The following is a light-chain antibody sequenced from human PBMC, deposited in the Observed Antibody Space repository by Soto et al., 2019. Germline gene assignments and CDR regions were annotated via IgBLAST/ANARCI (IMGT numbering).Light chain of an antibody. CDR1: QSINTW. CDR3: QQYNDSFRYT. Sequence: DVQMTQSPSTLSASVGDRVTITCRASQSINTWLAWYQQKPGTVPKLLIYEASTLESGVPSRFSGSRSGTEFTLTVSSLQPDDFATYYCQQYNDSFRYTFGQGTK. CDR2: EAS. J-gene: IGKJ2*01. V-gene: IGKV1-5*03.